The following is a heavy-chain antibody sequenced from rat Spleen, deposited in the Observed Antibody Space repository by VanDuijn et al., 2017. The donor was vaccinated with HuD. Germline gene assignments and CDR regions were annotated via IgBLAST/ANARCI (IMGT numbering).Heavy chain of an antibody. D-gene: IGHD1-11*01. V-gene: IGHV5-31*01. J-gene: IGHJ3*01. CDR1: GFTFNNSW. Sequence: EVQLVESGGGLVQPGRSLKLSCVASGFTFNNSWMTWIRPAPGKGLEWVASITNTGGTIYSPDSVKGRFTISRDNAKSTLYLQMNSLRSEDTATYYCARPTEGIAWFAYWGQGTLVTVSS. CDR2: ITNTGGTI. CDR3: ARPTEGIAWFAY.